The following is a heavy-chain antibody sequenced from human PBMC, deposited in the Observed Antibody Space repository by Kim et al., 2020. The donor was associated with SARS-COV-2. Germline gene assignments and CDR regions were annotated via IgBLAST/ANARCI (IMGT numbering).Heavy chain of an antibody. CDR2: IYYSGST. Sequence: SETLSLTCTVSGGSISSSSYYWGWIRQPPGKGLEWIGSIYYSGSTYYNPSLKSRVTISVDTSKNQFSLKLSAVTAADTAVYYCARHRRAGIVATMRDFDYWGQGTLVTVSS. CDR1: GGSISSSSYY. CDR3: ARHRRAGIVATMRDFDY. V-gene: IGHV4-39*01. J-gene: IGHJ4*02. D-gene: IGHD5-12*01.